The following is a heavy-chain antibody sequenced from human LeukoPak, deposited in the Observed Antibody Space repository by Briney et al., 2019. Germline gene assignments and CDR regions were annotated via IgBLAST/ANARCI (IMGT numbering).Heavy chain of an antibody. CDR2: ISGSGGIT. Sequence: GGSLRLSCAASGFTFSSYAMSWVRQAPGKGLEWVSAISGSGGITSYADSVKGRFTISRDNSKNTLYLQMNSLRAEDTAVYYCAKGDSTWELPHDYWGQGTLVTVSS. J-gene: IGHJ4*02. CDR3: AKGDSTWELPHDY. CDR1: GFTFSSYA. V-gene: IGHV3-23*01. D-gene: IGHD1-26*01.